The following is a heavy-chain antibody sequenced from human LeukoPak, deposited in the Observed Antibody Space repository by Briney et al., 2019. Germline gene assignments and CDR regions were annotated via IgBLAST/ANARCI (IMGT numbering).Heavy chain of an antibody. CDR1: GFTFSDYY. Sequence: GGSLRRSCAASGFTFSDYYMSWIRQAPGKGLEWISYISSSSSYTNYADSVKGRFTISRDNAKNSLYLQMNSLRAEDTAVYYCARYVVRLRLVDYWGQGTLVTVSS. CDR3: ARYVVRLRLVDY. D-gene: IGHD5-12*01. CDR2: ISSSSSYT. J-gene: IGHJ4*02. V-gene: IGHV3-11*06.